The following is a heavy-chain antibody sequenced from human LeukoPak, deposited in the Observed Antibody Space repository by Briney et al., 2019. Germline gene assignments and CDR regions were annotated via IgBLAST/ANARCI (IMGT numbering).Heavy chain of an antibody. Sequence: GRSLRLSCAPSGFTFSSYGMHWVRQAPGKGLEWVAVIWTDGTGKYYADSVKGRFTISRDNSENTLYLQMNSLTAEDTAVYYCATERSGYGYAFDYWGQGSLVTVSS. CDR1: GFTFSSYG. CDR2: IWTDGTGK. D-gene: IGHD3-16*01. J-gene: IGHJ4*02. V-gene: IGHV3-33*03. CDR3: ATERSGYGYAFDY.